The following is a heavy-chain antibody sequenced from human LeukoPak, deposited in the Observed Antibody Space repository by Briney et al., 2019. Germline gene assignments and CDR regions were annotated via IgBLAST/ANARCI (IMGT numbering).Heavy chain of an antibody. CDR3: AKDNGYDLEGPFDY. Sequence: GSSVKVSCKASGGTFSSYAISWVRQAPGQGLEWIGRIIPIFGTANYAQKFQGRVTITTDESTSTAYMELSSLRSEDTAVYYCAKDNGYDLEGPFDYWGQGTLVTVSS. D-gene: IGHD5-12*01. V-gene: IGHV1-69*05. CDR2: IIPIFGTA. J-gene: IGHJ4*02. CDR1: GGTFSSYA.